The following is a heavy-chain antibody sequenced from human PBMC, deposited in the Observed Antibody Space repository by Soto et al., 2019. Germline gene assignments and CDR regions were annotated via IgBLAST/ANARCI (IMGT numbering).Heavy chain of an antibody. J-gene: IGHJ4*02. D-gene: IGHD3-10*01. V-gene: IGHV3-23*01. Sequence: EVQLLESGGGLVQPGGSLRLSCSTSGFTFNTYAMNWVRQAPGKGLEWVSALSGSGGTTYYADSVRGRFTISRDNSKNTLFLQMNSLRAEATALYYCAKQRAGYGSGSDTYYFDFWGPGTLVTVSS. CDR3: AKQRAGYGSGSDTYYFDF. CDR1: GFTFNTYA. CDR2: LSGSGGTT.